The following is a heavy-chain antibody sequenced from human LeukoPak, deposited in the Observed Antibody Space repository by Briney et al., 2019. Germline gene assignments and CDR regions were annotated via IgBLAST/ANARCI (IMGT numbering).Heavy chain of an antibody. D-gene: IGHD3-10*01. Sequence: SETLSLTCTASGGSISSSSYYWGWIRQPPGKGLEWIGSIYYSGSTYYNPSLKSRVTISVDTSKNQFSLKLSSVTAADTAVYYCASTAHLLLWFGELSFDYWGQGTLVTVSS. V-gene: IGHV4-39*01. J-gene: IGHJ4*02. CDR3: ASTAHLLLWFGELSFDY. CDR2: IYYSGST. CDR1: GGSISSSSYY.